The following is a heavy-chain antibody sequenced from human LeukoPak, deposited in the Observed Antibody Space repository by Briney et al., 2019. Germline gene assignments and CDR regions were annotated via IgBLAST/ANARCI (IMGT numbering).Heavy chain of an antibody. D-gene: IGHD3-10*01. J-gene: IGHJ1*01. CDR2: ISYDGSNK. V-gene: IGHV3-30*18. CDR1: GFTFSTYG. Sequence: GGSLRLSCAASGFTFSTYGMHWVRQAPGKGLEWVAFISYDGSNKYYADSVKGRSTISRDNSKNTMYLQMNSLRAEDTAVYYCAKDHYYGSGSYYDEYFQRWGQGTLVTVSS. CDR3: AKDHYYGSGSYYDEYFQR.